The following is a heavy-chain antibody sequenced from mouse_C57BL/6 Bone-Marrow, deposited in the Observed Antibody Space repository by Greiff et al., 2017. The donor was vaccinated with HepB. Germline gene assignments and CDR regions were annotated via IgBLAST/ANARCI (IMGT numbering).Heavy chain of an antibody. D-gene: IGHD1-1*01. V-gene: IGHV14-4*01. CDR1: GFNIKDDY. Sequence: EVQLQQSGAELVRPGASVKLSCTASGFNIKDDYMHWVKQRPEQGLEWIGWIDPENGDTEYASKFQGKATITADTSSNTAYLQLSSLTSEDTAVYYCTHHYYGSSYDYAMDYWGQGTSVTVSS. J-gene: IGHJ4*01. CDR2: IDPENGDT. CDR3: THHYYGSSYDYAMDY.